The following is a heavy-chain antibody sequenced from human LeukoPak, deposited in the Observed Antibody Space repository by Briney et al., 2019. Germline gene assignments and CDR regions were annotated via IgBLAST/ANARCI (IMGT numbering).Heavy chain of an antibody. J-gene: IGHJ4*02. CDR1: GFTLSSHA. Sequence: GGSLRLSCAASGFTLSSHAMSWVRQAPGKGLEWVSRISGSGDSTYDADSVKGRFIISRDNSRNTLYLQMNSLRAEDTAVYYCAKSSGYSSGWYIYWGQGTLVTVFS. CDR2: ISGSGDST. D-gene: IGHD6-19*01. CDR3: AKSSGYSSGWYIY. V-gene: IGHV3-23*01.